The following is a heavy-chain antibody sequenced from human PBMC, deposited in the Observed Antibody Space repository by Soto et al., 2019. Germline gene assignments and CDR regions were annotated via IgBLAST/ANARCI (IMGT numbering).Heavy chain of an antibody. Sequence: ASVKVSCKASGYTFTSYGISWVRQAPGQGLEWMGWISAYNGNTNYAQKLQGRVTMTTDTSTSTAYMELRSLRSDDTAVYYCAGDDFGYGDPYCLDYGGQGPLVTLS. CDR3: AGDDFGYGDPYCLDY. J-gene: IGHJ4*02. D-gene: IGHD5-12*01. CDR2: ISAYNGNT. CDR1: GYTFTSYG. V-gene: IGHV1-18*01.